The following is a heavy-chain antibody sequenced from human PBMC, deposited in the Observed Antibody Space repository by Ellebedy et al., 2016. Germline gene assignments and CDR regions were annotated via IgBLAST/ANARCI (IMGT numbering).Heavy chain of an antibody. J-gene: IGHJ4*02. Sequence: GGSLRLSCTTSGFTFSSFHMNWVRKAPGKGLEWISYITMDSKYTHYADSGKGRFTISRDNAKNSLFLQMNSLRESDTAVYYCAAGVASDYWGQGTHVAVSS. CDR2: ITMDSKYT. CDR1: GFTFSSFH. V-gene: IGHV3-48*02. CDR3: AAGVASDY. D-gene: IGHD3-3*01.